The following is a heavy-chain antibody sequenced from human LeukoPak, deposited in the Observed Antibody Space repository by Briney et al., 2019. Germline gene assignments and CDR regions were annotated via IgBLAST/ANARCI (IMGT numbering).Heavy chain of an antibody. Sequence: SETLSLTCTVYGGSISNYYWSWIRQPPGKGLEWIAYMYYSGSTSYNPSLKSRVTISIDTSKNQFSLRLSSVTAADTPVYYCARESITGTADAFDIWGQGTMVTVSS. CDR3: ARESITGTADAFDI. CDR1: GGSISNYY. J-gene: IGHJ3*02. D-gene: IGHD1-20*01. CDR2: MYYSGST. V-gene: IGHV4-59*01.